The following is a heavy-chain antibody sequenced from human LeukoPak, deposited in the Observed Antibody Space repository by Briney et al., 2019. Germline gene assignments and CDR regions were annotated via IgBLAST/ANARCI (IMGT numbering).Heavy chain of an antibody. Sequence: GGSLRLSCAASGFTFSSYAMSWVRQAPGKGLEWVSAISGSGGTTYYADSVKGRFTISRDNSKNTLYLQMNSLRAEDTAVYYCAKDYSSSSLSRWFDPWGQGTLVTVFS. CDR3: AKDYSSSSLSRWFDP. D-gene: IGHD6-6*01. J-gene: IGHJ5*02. CDR1: GFTFSSYA. V-gene: IGHV3-23*01. CDR2: ISGSGGTT.